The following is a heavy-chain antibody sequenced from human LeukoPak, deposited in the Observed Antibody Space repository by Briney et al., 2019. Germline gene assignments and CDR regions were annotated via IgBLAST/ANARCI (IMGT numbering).Heavy chain of an antibody. J-gene: IGHJ5*02. V-gene: IGHV1-69*05. CDR3: ASSSTSSIRFNWFDP. D-gene: IGHD2-2*01. Sequence: ASVKVSCKASGGTFSSYAISWVRQAPGQGLEWMGGIIPIFGTANYAQKFQGRVTITTDESTSTAYMELSSLRSEDTAVYYCASSSTSSIRFNWFDPWGQGTLVTVSS. CDR1: GGTFSSYA. CDR2: IIPIFGTA.